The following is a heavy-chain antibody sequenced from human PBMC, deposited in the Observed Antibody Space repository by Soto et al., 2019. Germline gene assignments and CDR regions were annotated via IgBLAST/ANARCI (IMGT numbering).Heavy chain of an antibody. Sequence: SETLSLTCTVSGGSISSGGYYWSWIRQHPGKGLEWIGYIYYSGSTYYNPSLKSRVTISVDTSRNQFSLRLNSLTAADRAVYFCARGVTVFGLVSRFWFDPWGQGTVVTVSS. V-gene: IGHV4-30-4*08. D-gene: IGHD3-3*01. CDR3: ARGVTVFGLVSRFWFDP. CDR2: IYYSGST. CDR1: GGSISSGGYY. J-gene: IGHJ5*02.